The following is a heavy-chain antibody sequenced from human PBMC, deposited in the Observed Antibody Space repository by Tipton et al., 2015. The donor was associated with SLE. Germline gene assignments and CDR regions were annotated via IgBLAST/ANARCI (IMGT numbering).Heavy chain of an antibody. CDR2: INHSGST. J-gene: IGHJ4*02. D-gene: IGHD4-17*01. CDR1: GGSFSTYY. CDR3: ARGLRSPTFFDY. V-gene: IGHV4-34*01. Sequence: TLSLTCAVYGGSFSTYYWSWIRQPPGKGLEWIGEINHSGSTNYNPSLKSRVTISVDTSKNQFSLKLSSVTAADTAVYYCARGLRSPTFFDYWGQGTLVTVSS.